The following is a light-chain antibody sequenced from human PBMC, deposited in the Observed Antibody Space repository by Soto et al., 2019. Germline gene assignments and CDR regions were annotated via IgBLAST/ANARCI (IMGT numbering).Light chain of an antibody. CDR1: SSDVGGYKY. CDR3: SSYRYSTTYV. V-gene: IGLV2-14*01. Sequence: QSVLTQPASVSGSPGQSITISCTGTSSDVGGYKYVSWYQQHPGKAPKLIIYEVSNRPSGVSNRFSGSKSGNTASLTISGLQGEDEADSYCSSYRYSTTYVFGTGTKVTVL. J-gene: IGLJ1*01. CDR2: EVS.